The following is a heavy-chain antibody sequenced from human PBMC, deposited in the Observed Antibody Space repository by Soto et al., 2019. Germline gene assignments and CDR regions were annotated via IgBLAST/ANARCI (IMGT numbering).Heavy chain of an antibody. Sequence: GGSLRLSCVASGFTFKTYDMYWVRQVPGHGLEWVPGIGTLRDTFYSAAVAGRFIVSRENGRNTLYLQMNGLRVGDSGIYFCARGRSNDFSSSPPPRFDPWGRGTLVTVSS. J-gene: IGHJ5*02. CDR3: ARGRSNDFSSSPPPRFDP. V-gene: IGHV3-13*01. CDR2: IGTLRDT. D-gene: IGHD2-21*02. CDR1: GFTFKTYD.